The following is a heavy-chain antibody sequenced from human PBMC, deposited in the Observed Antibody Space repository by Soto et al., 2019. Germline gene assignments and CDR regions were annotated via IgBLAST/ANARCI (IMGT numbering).Heavy chain of an antibody. D-gene: IGHD6-6*01. V-gene: IGHV3-30*18. CDR3: AKDSESSIAARPYSYYYYGMDV. J-gene: IGHJ6*02. CDR1: GFTFSSYG. CDR2: ISYDGSNK. Sequence: GGSLRLSCAATGFTFSSYGMHWVRQAPGKGLEWVAVISYDGSNKYYADSVKGRFTISRDNSKNTLYLQMNSLRAEDTAVYYCAKDSESSIAARPYSYYYYGMDVWGQGTTVTVSS.